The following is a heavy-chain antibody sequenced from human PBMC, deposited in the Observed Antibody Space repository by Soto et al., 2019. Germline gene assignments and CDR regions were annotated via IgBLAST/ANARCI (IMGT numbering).Heavy chain of an antibody. D-gene: IGHD4-4*01. J-gene: IGHJ5*02. CDR2: IYYSGST. CDR3: ARDGSDDAYSNFNWFDT. V-gene: IGHV4-31*03. CDR1: GGSIGSGGYS. Sequence: SETLSLTCTVSGGSIGSGGYSWNWIRHRPGKGLEWIAYIYYSGSTYYNPSLNGRVSISLDTSKNQFSLRLTSVTAADTAVYYCARDGSDDAYSNFNWFDTWGQGTPVTVSS.